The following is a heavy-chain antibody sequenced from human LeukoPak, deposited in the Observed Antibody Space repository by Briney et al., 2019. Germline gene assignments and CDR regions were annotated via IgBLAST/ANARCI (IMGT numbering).Heavy chain of an antibody. D-gene: IGHD3-22*01. CDR2: FNPNSGGT. CDR3: ATKGDYDKDFDY. CDR1: GYTFTGYY. V-gene: IGHV1-2*02. Sequence: ASVKVSCKASGYTFTGYYMHWARQAPGQGLEWMGWFNPNSGGTNYAQKFQGRVTMTRDTSISTAYMELSRLRSDDTAVYYCATKGDYDKDFDYWGQGTLVTVSS. J-gene: IGHJ4*02.